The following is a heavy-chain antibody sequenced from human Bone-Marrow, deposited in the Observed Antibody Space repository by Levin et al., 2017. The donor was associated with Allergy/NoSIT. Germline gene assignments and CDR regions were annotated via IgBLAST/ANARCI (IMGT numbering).Heavy chain of an antibody. CDR1: GGSISSSNW. J-gene: IGHJ6*02. D-gene: IGHD2/OR15-2a*01. Sequence: GSLRLSCAVSGGSISSSNWWSWVRQPPGKGLEWIGEIYHSGSTNYNPSLKSRVTISVDKSKNQFSLKLSSVTAADTAVYYCASFPPPYYYGMDVWGQGTTVTVSS. CDR3: ASFPPPYYYGMDV. V-gene: IGHV4-4*02. CDR2: IYHSGST.